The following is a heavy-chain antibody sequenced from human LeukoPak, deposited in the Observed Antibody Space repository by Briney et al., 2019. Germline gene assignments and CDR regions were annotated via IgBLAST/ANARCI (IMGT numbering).Heavy chain of an antibody. V-gene: IGHV3-23*01. CDR2: TGSTGVST. D-gene: IGHD2-2*01. Sequence: GGSLRLSCADSGFTFSSYAMKWVRQAPGKGLEWVSGTGSTGVSTFYADSVKGRFTVSRDNSKNTLSLQMNSLRAEDTAVYYCAKDPGVVPAHYFDYWGQGTLVTVSS. CDR1: GFTFSSYA. CDR3: AKDPGVVPAHYFDY. J-gene: IGHJ4*02.